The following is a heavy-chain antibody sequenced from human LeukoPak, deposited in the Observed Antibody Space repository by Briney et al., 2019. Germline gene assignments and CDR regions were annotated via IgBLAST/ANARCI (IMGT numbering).Heavy chain of an antibody. CDR3: AKDLGKGYYYYYGMDV. V-gene: IGHV3-9*01. Sequence: PGRSLRLPCAASGFTFDDYAMHWVRQAPGKGLEWVSGISWNSGSIGYADSVKGRFTISRDNAKNSLYLQMNSLRAEDTALYYCAKDLGKGYYYYYGMDVWGQGTTVTVSS. CDR2: ISWNSGSI. J-gene: IGHJ6*02. CDR1: GFTFDDYA.